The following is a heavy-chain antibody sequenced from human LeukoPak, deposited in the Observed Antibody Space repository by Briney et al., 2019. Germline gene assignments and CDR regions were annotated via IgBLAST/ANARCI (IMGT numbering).Heavy chain of an antibody. D-gene: IGHD3-22*01. J-gene: IGHJ4*02. V-gene: IGHV4-30-4*08. CDR3: ARAHYPEDSSGYYSQLPLDY. Sequence: SETLSLTCTVSGGSISSGDYYWSWIRQPPGKGLESIGYIYYSGRTYYNPSLKSRGTISVDTSKTQFSLKLSSVTAADTAVYFCARAHYPEDSSGYYSQLPLDYWGQGTLVIVSS. CDR1: GGSISSGDYY. CDR2: IYYSGRT.